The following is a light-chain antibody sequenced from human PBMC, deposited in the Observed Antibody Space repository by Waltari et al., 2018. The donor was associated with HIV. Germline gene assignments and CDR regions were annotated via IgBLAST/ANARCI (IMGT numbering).Light chain of an antibody. V-gene: IGKV3-15*01. CDR1: HGVSSS. Sequence: EIVMTQSPATLSVSPGERATLSCRARHGVSSSLAWYQQRPGQAPRLLIYGASTRAAGIPARFSGSGSGTEFPLTISSLQSEDFALYYCQQYYNWPPWTFGQGTKVEIK. J-gene: IGKJ1*01. CDR3: QQYYNWPPWT. CDR2: GAS.